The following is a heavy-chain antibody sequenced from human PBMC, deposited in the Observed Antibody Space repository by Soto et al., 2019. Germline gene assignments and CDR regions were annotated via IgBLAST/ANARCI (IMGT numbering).Heavy chain of an antibody. CDR3: ARTKLGYCSGTSCYKARLSTPDYYGMDV. CDR2: INPSGGST. CDR1: GYTFTSYY. V-gene: IGHV1-46*01. Sequence: ASVKVSCKASGYTFTSYYMHWVRQAPGQGLEWMGIINPSGGSTSYAQKFQGRVTMTRDTSTSTVYMELSSLRSEDTAVYYCARTKLGYCSGTSCYKARLSTPDYYGMDVWGQGTTVTVSS. J-gene: IGHJ6*02. D-gene: IGHD2-2*02.